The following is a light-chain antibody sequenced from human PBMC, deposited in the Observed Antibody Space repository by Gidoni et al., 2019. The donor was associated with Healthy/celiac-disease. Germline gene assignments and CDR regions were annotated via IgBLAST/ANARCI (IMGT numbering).Light chain of an antibody. CDR3: QQYGSSPPRFT. J-gene: IGKJ3*01. Sequence: DIVLTQSPGTLSLSPGERAILSCRASQSVSSSYLAWYQQKPGQAPRLLIYGASSRATGIPDRFSGSGSGTDFTLTISRLEPEDFAVYYCQQYGSSPPRFTFGPGTKVDIK. V-gene: IGKV3-20*01. CDR1: QSVSSSY. CDR2: GAS.